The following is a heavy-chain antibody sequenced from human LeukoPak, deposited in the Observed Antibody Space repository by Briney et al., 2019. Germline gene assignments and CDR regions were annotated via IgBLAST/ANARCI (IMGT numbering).Heavy chain of an antibody. CDR2: INPNSGGT. D-gene: IGHD3-10*01. J-gene: IGHJ4*02. CDR1: GYTFTGYY. Sequence: ASVKVSCKASGYTFTGYYMHWVRQAPGQGLEWMGWINPNSGGTNYAQKFQGRVTMTRDTSISTAYMELSRLRSDDTAVYYCARERVVGVRGVHPPLGYWGQGTLVTVSS. V-gene: IGHV1-2*02. CDR3: ARERVVGVRGVHPPLGY.